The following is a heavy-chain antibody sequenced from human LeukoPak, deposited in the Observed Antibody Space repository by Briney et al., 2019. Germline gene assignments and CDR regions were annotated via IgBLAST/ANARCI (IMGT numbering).Heavy chain of an antibody. J-gene: IGHJ4*02. CDR3: ARSVRRSLWFGELGY. V-gene: IGHV4-38-2*02. Sequence: SETLSLTCSVSDFSISDGYYWGWIRQPPGKGLEWIANIYHDGSTFYNPSLRSRVTISVDTSKNQFSLNLRSVTAADTAVYYCARSVRRSLWFGELGYWGQGTLVTVSS. CDR2: IYHDGST. D-gene: IGHD3-10*01. CDR1: DFSISDGYY.